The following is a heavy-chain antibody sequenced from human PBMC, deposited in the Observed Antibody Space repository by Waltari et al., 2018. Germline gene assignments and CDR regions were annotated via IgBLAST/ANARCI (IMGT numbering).Heavy chain of an antibody. V-gene: IGHV3-7*01. D-gene: IGHD3-22*01. J-gene: IGHJ4*02. CDR1: GGSISSSSYY. Sequence: LQLQESGPGLVKPSETLSLTCTVSGGSISSSSYYWGWIRQPPGKGLEWVANIKQDGSEKYYVDSVKGRFTISRDNAKNSLYLQMNSLRAEDTAVYYCATMNARGWPFDYWGQGTPVTVSS. CDR2: IKQDGSEK. CDR3: ATMNARGWPFDY.